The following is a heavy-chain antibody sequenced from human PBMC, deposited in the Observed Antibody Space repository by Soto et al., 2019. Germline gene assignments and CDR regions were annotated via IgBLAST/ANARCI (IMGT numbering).Heavy chain of an antibody. V-gene: IGHV4-31*03. D-gene: IGHD3-22*01. J-gene: IGHJ5*02. CDR3: ATYDSSDYYSGSPIGWFAP. Sequence: QVQLQESGPGLVKPSQTLSLTCTVSGGSISSGGYYWSWIRQHPGKGLEWFGYIYYRGSTYYNPSPKSRITISVHTSKNQFSLKLSSVTAADTAVYYCATYDSSDYYSGSPIGWFAPWGQGTLVTVSS. CDR2: IYYRGST. CDR1: GGSISSGGYY.